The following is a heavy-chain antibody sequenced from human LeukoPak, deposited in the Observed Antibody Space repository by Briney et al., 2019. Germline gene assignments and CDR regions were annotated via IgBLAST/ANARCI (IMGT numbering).Heavy chain of an antibody. CDR3: ARKFLGYCSSTSCLYGMDV. D-gene: IGHD2-2*01. Sequence: ASVKVSCKASGYTFTSYGIGWVRQAPGQGLEWMGWISAYNGNTNYAQKLQGRVTMTTDTSTSTAYMELRSLRSDDTAVYYCARKFLGYCSSTSCLYGMDVWGKGTTVTVSS. CDR2: ISAYNGNT. V-gene: IGHV1-18*04. J-gene: IGHJ6*04. CDR1: GYTFTSYG.